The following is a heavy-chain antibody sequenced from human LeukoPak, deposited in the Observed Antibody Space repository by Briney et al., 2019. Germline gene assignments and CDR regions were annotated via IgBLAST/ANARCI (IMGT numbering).Heavy chain of an antibody. Sequence: GASVKVSCKASGYTFTSYGISWVRQAPGQGLEWMGWISAYNGNTNYAQKLQGRVTMTTDTSTSTAYMELRSLRSDDTAVYYCASIGGATRGAGWFDPWGQGTLVTVSS. D-gene: IGHD1-26*01. CDR2: ISAYNGNT. V-gene: IGHV1-18*01. CDR1: GYTFTSYG. J-gene: IGHJ5*02. CDR3: ASIGGATRGAGWFDP.